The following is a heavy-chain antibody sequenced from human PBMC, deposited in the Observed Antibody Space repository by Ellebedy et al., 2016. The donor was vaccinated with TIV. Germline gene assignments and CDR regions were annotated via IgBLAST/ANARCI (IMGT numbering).Heavy chain of an antibody. J-gene: IGHJ4*02. CDR1: GYTFSRYY. CDR2: ISAYNGNT. Sequence: ASVKVSCXASGYTFSRYYMNWVRKAPGQGLEWMGWISAYNGNTNYAQNLQGRVTMTTDTSTSTAYMELRSLRSDDTAVYYCARTKGEGGSYPGSVYWGQGTLVTVSS. CDR3: ARTKGEGGSYPGSVY. D-gene: IGHD1-26*01. V-gene: IGHV1-18*04.